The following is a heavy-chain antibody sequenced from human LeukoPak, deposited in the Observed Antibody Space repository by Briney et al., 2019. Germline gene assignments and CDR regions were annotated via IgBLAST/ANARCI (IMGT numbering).Heavy chain of an antibody. CDR3: AKRHSGSYFGWFDP. Sequence: ASVKVSCKASGYTFTGYYMHWVRQAPGQGLEWMGWISAYNGNTNYAQKLQGRVTMTTDTSTSTAYMELRSLRSDDTAVYYCAKRHSGSYFGWFDPWGQGTLVTVSS. D-gene: IGHD1-26*01. CDR1: GYTFTGYY. CDR2: ISAYNGNT. J-gene: IGHJ5*02. V-gene: IGHV1-18*04.